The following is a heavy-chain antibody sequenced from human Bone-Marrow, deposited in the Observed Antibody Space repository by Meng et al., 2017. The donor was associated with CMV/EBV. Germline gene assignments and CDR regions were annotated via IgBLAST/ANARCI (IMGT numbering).Heavy chain of an antibody. CDR3: AKAPSNYGIENWFDP. D-gene: IGHD4-11*01. CDR1: GFTFSSYG. CDR2: IRYDGSNK. J-gene: IGHJ5*02. V-gene: IGHV3-30*02. Sequence: GESLKISCAASGFTFSSYGMHWVRQAPGKGLEWVAFIRYDGSNKYYADSVKGRLTISRDNSKNTLYLQMNSLRAEDTAVYYCAKAPSNYGIENWFDPWGQGTLVTVSS.